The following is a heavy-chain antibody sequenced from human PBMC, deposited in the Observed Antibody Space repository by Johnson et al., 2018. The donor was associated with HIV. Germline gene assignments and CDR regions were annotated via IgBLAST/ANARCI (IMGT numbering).Heavy chain of an antibody. CDR1: FSFSRYA. CDR2: ISYDGSDI. V-gene: IGHV3-30*04. CDR3: ARDDYGSIDF. J-gene: IGHJ3*01. D-gene: IGHD4-17*01. Sequence: FSFSRYAMHWVRQAPGKGLECVTLISYDGSDINYADSVKGRFTISRDNSENTLSLQMNSLRAEDTAVYYCARDDYGSIDFWGQGTLVTVSS.